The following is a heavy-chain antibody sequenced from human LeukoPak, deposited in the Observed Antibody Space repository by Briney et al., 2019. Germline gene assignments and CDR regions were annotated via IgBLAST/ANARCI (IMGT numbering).Heavy chain of an antibody. D-gene: IGHD3-10*01. V-gene: IGHV4-59*01. CDR1: DGSISSYY. Sequence: SETLSLTCTVSDGSISSYYWSWIRQPPGKGLEWIGYIYYSGSTNYNPSLKSRVTISVDTSKNQFSLKLSSVTAADTAVYYCARGRDGSGSRFDYWGQGTLVTVSS. CDR2: IYYSGST. J-gene: IGHJ4*02. CDR3: ARGRDGSGSRFDY.